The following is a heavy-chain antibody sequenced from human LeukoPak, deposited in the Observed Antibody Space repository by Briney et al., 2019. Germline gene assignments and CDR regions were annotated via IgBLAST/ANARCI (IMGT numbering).Heavy chain of an antibody. V-gene: IGHV4-30-2*01. CDR1: GGSISTGGYN. CDR2: IYHSGST. CDR3: ARGGSGWYFDY. J-gene: IGHJ4*02. Sequence: SETLSLTCTVSGGSISTGGYNWSWIRQPPGKGLEWIGYIYHSGSTYYNPSLKSRVTISGDRSKNQFSLKLSSVTAADTAVYYCARGGSGWYFDYWGQGTLVTVSS. D-gene: IGHD6-19*01.